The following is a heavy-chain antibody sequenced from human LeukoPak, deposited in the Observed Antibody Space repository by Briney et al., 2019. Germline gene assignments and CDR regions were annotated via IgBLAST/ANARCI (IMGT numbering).Heavy chain of an antibody. V-gene: IGHV1-69*13. CDR3: ARDQYPSEVVVVGRLVY. CDR1: GGTFSDYA. J-gene: IGHJ4*02. Sequence: ASVKVSCKASGGTFSDYAISWVRQAPGQGLDWMGALIPVFATANYAQRFQGRVTLTADEPTSTAYMELTGLTSEDTAMYYCARDQYPSEVVVVGRLVYWGQGTLVTVSS. D-gene: IGHD2-15*01. CDR2: LIPVFATA.